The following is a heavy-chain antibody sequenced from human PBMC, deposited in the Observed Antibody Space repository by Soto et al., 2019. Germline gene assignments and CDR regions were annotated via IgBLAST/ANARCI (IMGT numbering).Heavy chain of an antibody. CDR2: ISAYNGNT. CDR3: ARDLYYGSGSYRWFDP. V-gene: IGHV1-18*04. D-gene: IGHD3-10*01. CDR1: CYTFTSYG. J-gene: IGHJ5*02. Sequence: ASVKVSCKASCYTFTSYGISWVRQAPGQGLEWMGWISAYNGNTNYAQKLQGRVTMTTETSTSTAYMELRSLRSDDTAVYYCARDLYYGSGSYRWFDPWGQGTLVTVSS.